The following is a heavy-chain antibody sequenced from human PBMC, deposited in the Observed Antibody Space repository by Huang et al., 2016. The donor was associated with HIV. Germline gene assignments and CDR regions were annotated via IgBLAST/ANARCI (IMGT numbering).Heavy chain of an antibody. J-gene: IGHJ3*02. CDR2: IKIDGRTT. CDR1: GFKFSNYW. D-gene: IGHD2-15*01. CDR3: ARAGGFEI. Sequence: EEHLVESGGGFVQPGGSLGLSCEASGFKFSNYWMQWVRQATGKGLMWVSRIKIDGRTTDYADSVKGRFTISRDNAKNTLYLQMSSLTAEDTAIYYCARAGGFEIWGQGTVVTVSS. V-gene: IGHV3-74*01.